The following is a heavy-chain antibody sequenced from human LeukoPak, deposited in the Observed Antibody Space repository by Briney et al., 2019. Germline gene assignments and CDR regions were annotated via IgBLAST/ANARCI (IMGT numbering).Heavy chain of an antibody. CDR3: AKSTDDAFDI. V-gene: IGHV3-53*05. J-gene: IGHJ3*02. D-gene: IGHD5/OR15-5a*01. CDR2: IYSGGST. Sequence: GGSLRLSCAASGFTVSSNYMSWVRQAPGKGLEWVSVIYSGGSTYYADSVKGRFTISRDNAKNSLYLQMNSLRAEDTALYYCAKSTDDAFDIWGQGTMVTVSS. CDR1: GFTVSSNY.